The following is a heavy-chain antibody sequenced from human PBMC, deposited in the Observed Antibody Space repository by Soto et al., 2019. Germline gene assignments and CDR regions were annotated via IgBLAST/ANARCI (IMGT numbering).Heavy chain of an antibody. CDR2: ISYDGSNK. Sequence: VQLVESGGGVVQPGRSLRLSCAASGFTFSSYGMHWVRQAPGKGLEWVAVISYDGSNKYYADSVKGRFTISRDNSKNTLYLQMNSLRAEDTAVYYCAKDRGRTYYYYGMDVWGQGTTVTVSS. J-gene: IGHJ6*02. CDR1: GFTFSSYG. V-gene: IGHV3-30*18. CDR3: AKDRGRTYYYYGMDV.